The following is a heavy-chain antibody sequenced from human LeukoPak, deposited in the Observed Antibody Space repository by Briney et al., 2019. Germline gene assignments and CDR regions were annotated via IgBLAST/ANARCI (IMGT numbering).Heavy chain of an antibody. Sequence: PEASVKVSCKVSGYTLTELSMHWVRQAPGKGPEWMGGFDPEDGETIYAQKFQGRVTMTEDTSTDTAYMELSSLRSEDTAVYYCSTLGPVRGVGFDYWGQGTLVTVSS. CDR1: GYTLTELS. J-gene: IGHJ4*02. D-gene: IGHD3-10*01. CDR2: FDPEDGET. V-gene: IGHV1-24*01. CDR3: STLGPVRGVGFDY.